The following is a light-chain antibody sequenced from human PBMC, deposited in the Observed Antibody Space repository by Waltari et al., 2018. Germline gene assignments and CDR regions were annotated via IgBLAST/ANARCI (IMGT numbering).Light chain of an antibody. CDR1: SSDFNGYNY. Sequence: QSALTQPRSVSGSPGQSVTISCSGTSSDFNGYNYVSWYQQLPGKAPKLMIYDVVKRPSGGPDRFSASKSGNTASLTIAGLQAEDEADYYCCSYVGSNVVFGGGTKLTVL. J-gene: IGLJ2*01. CDR2: DVV. V-gene: IGLV2-11*01. CDR3: CSYVGSNVV.